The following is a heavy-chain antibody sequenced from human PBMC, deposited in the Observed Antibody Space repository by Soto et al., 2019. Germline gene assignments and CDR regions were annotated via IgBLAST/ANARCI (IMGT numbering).Heavy chain of an antibody. CDR2: IYYSGST. CDR1: GGSISSSSYY. V-gene: IGHV4-39*01. J-gene: IGHJ5*02. Sequence: SETLSLTCTVSGGSISSSSYYWGWIRQPPGKGLEWIGSIYYSGSTYYNPSLKSRVTISVDTSKNQFSLKLSSVTAADTAVYYCARSTNIVVVVAAWRGGFDPWGQGTLVTVSS. D-gene: IGHD2-15*01. CDR3: ARSTNIVVVVAAWRGGFDP.